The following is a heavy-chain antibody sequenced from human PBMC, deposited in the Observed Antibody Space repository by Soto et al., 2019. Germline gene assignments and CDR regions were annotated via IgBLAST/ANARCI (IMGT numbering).Heavy chain of an antibody. Sequence: ASVKVSCKVSGYPLTELSMHSVRQAPGKGLEWMGGFDPEDGETSYAQKFQGRVTMTEDTSTDTAYMELSSLRSEDTAVYYCATVRFLEWCRYYYGMDVWGQGNTVTAP. D-gene: IGHD3-3*01. CDR1: GYPLTELS. CDR3: ATVRFLEWCRYYYGMDV. J-gene: IGHJ6*02. CDR2: FDPEDGET. V-gene: IGHV1-24*01.